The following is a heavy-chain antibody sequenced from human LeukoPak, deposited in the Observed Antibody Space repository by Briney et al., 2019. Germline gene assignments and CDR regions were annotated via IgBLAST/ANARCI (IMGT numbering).Heavy chain of an antibody. J-gene: IGHJ4*02. CDR3: ARQSYYILTGYNDYFDY. V-gene: IGHV4-59*01. Sequence: SETLSLTSPVSGGSISSYYWSWIRPPPGKGLEWIGYIYYSGSTNYNPSLKSRVTISVDTSKNQFSLKLSPVTAADTAVYYCARQSYYILTGYNDYFDYWGQGTLVTVSS. D-gene: IGHD3-9*01. CDR2: IYYSGST. CDR1: GGSISSYY.